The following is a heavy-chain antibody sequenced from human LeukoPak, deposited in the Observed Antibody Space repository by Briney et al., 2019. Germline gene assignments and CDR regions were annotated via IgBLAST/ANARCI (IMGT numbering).Heavy chain of an antibody. Sequence: GESLKISCKGSGYSFTSHWIGWVRQMPGKGLEWMGIIYPGDSETRYSPSFQGQVTISADKSISTAYLQWSSLKASDTAMYYCARGPQITIFDNWFDPWGQGTLVTVSS. J-gene: IGHJ5*02. CDR1: GYSFTSHW. CDR3: ARGPQITIFDNWFDP. D-gene: IGHD3-9*01. CDR2: IYPGDSET. V-gene: IGHV5-51*01.